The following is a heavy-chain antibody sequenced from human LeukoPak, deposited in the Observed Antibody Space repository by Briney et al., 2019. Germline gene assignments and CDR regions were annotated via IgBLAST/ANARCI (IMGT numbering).Heavy chain of an antibody. CDR3: ATIIAARQWFDP. V-gene: IGHV1-69*06. Sequence: ASVKVSCKASGGTFSSYAISWVRQAPGQGLEWMGGIIPIFGTANYAQKFQGRVTMTEDTSTDTAYMELSSLRSEDTAVYYCATIIAARQWFDPWGQGTLVTVSS. D-gene: IGHD6-6*01. CDR2: IIPIFGTA. J-gene: IGHJ5*02. CDR1: GGTFSSYA.